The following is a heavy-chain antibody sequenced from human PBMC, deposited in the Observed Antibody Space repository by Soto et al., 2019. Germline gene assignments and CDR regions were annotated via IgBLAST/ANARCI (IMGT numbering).Heavy chain of an antibody. D-gene: IGHD6-19*01. CDR2: INHSGST. CDR1: GGSFSGYY. Sequence: SETLSLTCAVYGGSFSGYYWSWIRQPPGKGLEWIGEINHSGSTNYNPSLKSRVTISVDTSKNQFSLKLSSVTAADTAVYHCASFLGIAVAGDDAFDIWGQGTMVTVSS. V-gene: IGHV4-34*01. CDR3: ASFLGIAVAGDDAFDI. J-gene: IGHJ3*02.